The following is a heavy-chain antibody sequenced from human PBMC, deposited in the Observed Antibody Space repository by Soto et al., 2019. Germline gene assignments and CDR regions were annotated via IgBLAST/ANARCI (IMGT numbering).Heavy chain of an antibody. CDR1: GYTFTNYY. CDR3: ARPTSSGSGWTHTFGY. J-gene: IGHJ4*02. Sequence: ASVKVSCKASGYTFTNYYMHWVRQAPGQGLEWMGIINPSGGSTSYPQKFQGRVTMTIDTSTSTVYMELSSLRSEDTAVYYCARPTSSGSGWTHTFGYWGQGTLVTVPQ. CDR2: INPSGGST. D-gene: IGHD6-19*01. V-gene: IGHV1-46*03.